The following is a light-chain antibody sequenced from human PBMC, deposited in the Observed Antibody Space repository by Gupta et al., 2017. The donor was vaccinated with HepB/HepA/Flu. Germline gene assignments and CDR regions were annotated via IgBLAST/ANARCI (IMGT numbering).Light chain of an antibody. CDR3: SSHTSSSPWV. J-gene: IGLJ3*02. CDR2: DVS. CDR1: SSDVGGYNY. V-gene: IGLV2-14*03. Sequence: QSALTQPASVSGSPGQSITISCTGTSSDVGGYNYVSWYQQHPGKAPKLMIYDVSNRPSGASNRFSGSKSGNTASLTISGLQAEDEADYYCSSHTSSSPWVFGGGTKLTVL.